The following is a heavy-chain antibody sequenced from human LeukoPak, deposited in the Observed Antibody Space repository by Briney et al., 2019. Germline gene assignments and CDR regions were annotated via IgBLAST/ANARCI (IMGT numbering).Heavy chain of an antibody. J-gene: IGHJ4*02. D-gene: IGHD4-11*01. CDR2: IYHSGIS. CDR3: ARGPVRDCSNY. CDR1: GGSISGGVYY. V-gene: IGHV4-31*03. Sequence: SSETLSLTCTGSGGSISGGVYYWGWIRQHPGKGLEWIGYIYHSGISYYNPSLKSRLSISLDTSKNQFSLRLSSVTAADTAVYFCARGPVRDCSNYWGQGTLVTVSS.